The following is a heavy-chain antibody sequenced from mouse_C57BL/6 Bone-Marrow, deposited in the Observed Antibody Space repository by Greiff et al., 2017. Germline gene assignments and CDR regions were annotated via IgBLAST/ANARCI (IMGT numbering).Heavy chain of an antibody. CDR3: ATDYYGSSYWYFDV. Sequence: VQLQQPGAELVKPGASVKLSCKASGYTFTSYWMHWVKQRPGQGLEWIGMIHPNSGSTNYNEKFKSKATLTVDKSSSTAYMQLSSLTSEDSAVYYLATDYYGSSYWYFDVWGTGTTVPVSS. D-gene: IGHD1-1*01. CDR2: IHPNSGST. J-gene: IGHJ1*03. V-gene: IGHV1-64*01. CDR1: GYTFTSYW.